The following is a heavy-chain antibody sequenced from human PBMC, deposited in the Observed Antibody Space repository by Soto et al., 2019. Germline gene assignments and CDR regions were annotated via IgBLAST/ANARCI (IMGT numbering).Heavy chain of an antibody. CDR1: GGSISSYY. D-gene: IGHD5-12*01. J-gene: IGHJ4*02. Sequence: SETLSLTCTVSGGSISSYYWSWIRQPPGKGLEWIGYIYYSGSTNYNPSLKSRVTISVDTSKNQFSLKLSSVTAADTAVYYCARDRGGDGYNFLFDYWGQGTLVTVSS. V-gene: IGHV4-59*01. CDR2: IYYSGST. CDR3: ARDRGGDGYNFLFDY.